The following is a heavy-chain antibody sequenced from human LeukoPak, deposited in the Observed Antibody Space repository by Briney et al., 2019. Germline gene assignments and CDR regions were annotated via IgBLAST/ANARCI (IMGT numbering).Heavy chain of an antibody. J-gene: IGHJ4*02. CDR3: TIRERLDY. CDR2: IKSKNDGGTT. CDR1: GFTFTHAW. V-gene: IGHV3-15*01. D-gene: IGHD1-26*01. Sequence: PGGSLRLSCVAPGFTFTHAWMKWVRQAPGKGLEWVGHIKSKNDGGTTAYAAPVKGRFTISRDDSKNTLYLQMSSLKTEDTAVYYCTIRERLDYWGQGTLVTVSS.